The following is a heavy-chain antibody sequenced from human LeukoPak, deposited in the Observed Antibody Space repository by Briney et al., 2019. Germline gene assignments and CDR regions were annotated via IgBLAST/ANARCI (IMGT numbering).Heavy chain of an antibody. CDR2: ISWNSGSI. CDR3: AKDMGYSCGLDY. Sequence: PGRSLRLSCAASGFTFDDYAMHWVRQAPGKGLEWVSGISWNSGSIGYADSVKGRFTISRDNAKNSLYLQMNSLRAEDTALYYCAKDMGYSCGLDYWGQGTLVTVSS. J-gene: IGHJ4*02. V-gene: IGHV3-9*01. D-gene: IGHD5-18*01. CDR1: GFTFDDYA.